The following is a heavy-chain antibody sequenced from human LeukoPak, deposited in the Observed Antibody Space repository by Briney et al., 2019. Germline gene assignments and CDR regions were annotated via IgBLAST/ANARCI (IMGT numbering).Heavy chain of an antibody. J-gene: IGHJ4*02. CDR2: IKQDGSEK. V-gene: IGHV3-7*01. Sequence: GGSLRLSCAASGFTLSNYWLSWVRQAPGKGLEWVANIKQDGSEKYYVDSVKGRFTISRDSAKNSLYLQMNSLRAEDTAVYYCARVIGNSRSSPFDYWGQGTLVTVSS. CDR1: GFTLSNYW. D-gene: IGHD1-7*01. CDR3: ARVIGNSRSSPFDY.